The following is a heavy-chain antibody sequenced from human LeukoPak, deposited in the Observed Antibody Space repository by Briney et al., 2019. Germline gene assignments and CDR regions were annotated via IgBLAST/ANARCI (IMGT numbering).Heavy chain of an antibody. CDR1: GYTFTGYY. J-gene: IGHJ4*02. CDR3: ARTLMQTGDY. Sequence: ASVKVSCKASGYTFTGYYMHWVRRAPGQGLEWMGWINPNSGGTNYAQKFQGRVTMTRDTSISTAYMELRSLRSDDTAVYYCARTLMQTGDYWGQGTLVTVSS. D-gene: IGHD1-14*01. CDR2: INPNSGGT. V-gene: IGHV1-2*02.